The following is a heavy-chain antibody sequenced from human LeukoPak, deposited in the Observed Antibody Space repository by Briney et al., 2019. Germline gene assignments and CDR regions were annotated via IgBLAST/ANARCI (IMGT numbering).Heavy chain of an antibody. D-gene: IGHD6-13*01. CDR1: GFIFDDYA. J-gene: IGHJ4*02. Sequence: GGSLRLSCAASGFIFDDYAMHWVRQVPGKGLEWVSGISWNSGSIGYADSVKGRFTISRDNAKNSLYLQMNSLRAEDTALYYCAKGSSWYYFDYWGQGTLVTVSS. CDR2: ISWNSGSI. CDR3: AKGSSWYYFDY. V-gene: IGHV3-9*01.